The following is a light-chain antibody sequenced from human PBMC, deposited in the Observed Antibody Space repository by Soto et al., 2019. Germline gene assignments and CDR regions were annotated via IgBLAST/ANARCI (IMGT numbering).Light chain of an antibody. Sequence: QSVLTQPPSASGTPGQRVTISCSGSSSNIGSNYVYWYQQLPGTAPKLLIYRNNQRPSGVSNRFSGSKSDNTASLTISGLQPEDEADYYCSSYTTSNTRQIVFGTGTKSPS. CDR3: SSYTTSNTRQIV. V-gene: IGLV1-47*01. CDR2: RNN. J-gene: IGLJ1*01. CDR1: SSNIGSNY.